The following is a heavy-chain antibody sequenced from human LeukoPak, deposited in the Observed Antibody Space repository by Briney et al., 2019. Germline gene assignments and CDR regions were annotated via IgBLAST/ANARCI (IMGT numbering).Heavy chain of an antibody. D-gene: IGHD2-21*02. V-gene: IGHV1-18*01. J-gene: IGHJ4*02. Sequence: ASVTVSFKASGYTFTSYGISWVRQAPGQGLEWMGWISAYNGNTNYAQKLQGRVTMTTDTSTSTAYMELRSLRSDDTAVYYCARVYGAYCGGDCYLDWIFDYWGQGTLVTVSS. CDR2: ISAYNGNT. CDR3: ARVYGAYCGGDCYLDWIFDY. CDR1: GYTFTSYG.